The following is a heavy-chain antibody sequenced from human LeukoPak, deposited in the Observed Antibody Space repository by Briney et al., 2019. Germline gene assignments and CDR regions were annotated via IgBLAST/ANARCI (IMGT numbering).Heavy chain of an antibody. D-gene: IGHD6-13*01. CDR3: ARCNTLAAAAPGY. Sequence: GGSLRLSCAASGFTFSSYSMNWVRQAPGKGLEWVSSISSSSCYIYYADSVKGRFTISRDNAKNSLYLQMNSLRAEDTAVYYCARCNTLAAAAPGYWGQGTLVTVSS. CDR2: ISSSSCYI. CDR1: GFTFSSYS. J-gene: IGHJ4*02. V-gene: IGHV3-21*01.